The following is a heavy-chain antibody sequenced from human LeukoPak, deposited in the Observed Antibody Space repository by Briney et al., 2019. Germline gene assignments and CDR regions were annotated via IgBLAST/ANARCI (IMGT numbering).Heavy chain of an antibody. D-gene: IGHD2-8*01. V-gene: IGHV4-59*01. CDR2: IYYSGST. CDR3: ARGIPMYGYFDY. CDR1: GGSISSYY. Sequence: SETLSLTCTVSGGSISSYYWSWIRQPPGKGLEWIGYIYYSGSTNYNPSLKSRVTISVDTSKNQLSLKLSSVTAADTAVYYCARGIPMYGYFDYWGQGTLVTVSS. J-gene: IGHJ4*02.